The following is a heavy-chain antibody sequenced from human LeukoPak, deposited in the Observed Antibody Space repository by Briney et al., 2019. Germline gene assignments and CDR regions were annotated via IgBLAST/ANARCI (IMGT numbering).Heavy chain of an antibody. D-gene: IGHD3-22*01. J-gene: IGHJ4*02. V-gene: IGHV1-8*01. CDR2: MNPDSGDT. CDR1: GYTFTSYE. CDR3: ARGLGSYDSSELTWPMISF. Sequence: ASVKVSCKASGYTFTSYEINWGRQATGHGLEWMGWMNPDSGDTAYAQKFQGRITMTRSTSITTAYMELSSLRSEDTAVYYCARGLGSYDSSELTWPMISFWGQGTQVTVSS.